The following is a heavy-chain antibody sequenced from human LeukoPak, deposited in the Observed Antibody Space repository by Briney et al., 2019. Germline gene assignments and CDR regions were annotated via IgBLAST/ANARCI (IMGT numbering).Heavy chain of an antibody. D-gene: IGHD1-26*01. J-gene: IGHJ3*02. V-gene: IGHV3-30*04. Sequence: GGSLRLSCAASGFTFSSYAMHWVRRAPGKGLEWVAVISYDGSNKYYADSVKGRFTISRDNSKNTLYLQMNSLRAEDTAAYYCASPIVGDAFDIWGQGTMVTVSS. CDR3: ASPIVGDAFDI. CDR2: ISYDGSNK. CDR1: GFTFSSYA.